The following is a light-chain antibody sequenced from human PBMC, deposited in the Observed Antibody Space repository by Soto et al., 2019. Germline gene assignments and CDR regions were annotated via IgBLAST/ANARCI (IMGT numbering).Light chain of an antibody. Sequence: QSALTQPASVSGSPGQSITISCTGTSSDVGGYNYVSWYQQHPGKAPKLMIYDVSNRPSGVSNRFSASKSANTASLTISGLQAEDEADYYCSSNTSSSTLVFGGGTKLTVL. V-gene: IGLV2-14*01. J-gene: IGLJ3*02. CDR1: SSDVGGYNY. CDR2: DVS. CDR3: SSNTSSSTLV.